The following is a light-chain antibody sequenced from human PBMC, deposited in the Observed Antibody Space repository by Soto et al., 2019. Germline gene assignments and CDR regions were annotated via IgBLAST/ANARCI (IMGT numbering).Light chain of an antibody. CDR3: QQYSSYFFT. Sequence: DIQMTQSPSTLSASVGDRVNITCRASQSISSWLAWYQQKPGKAPKLLIYRASDLQTGVPSGFSGSGSGTEFTLTISSLQTDDIATYYCQQYSSYFFTFGPGTKVDVK. CDR1: QSISSW. CDR2: RAS. V-gene: IGKV1-5*03. J-gene: IGKJ3*01.